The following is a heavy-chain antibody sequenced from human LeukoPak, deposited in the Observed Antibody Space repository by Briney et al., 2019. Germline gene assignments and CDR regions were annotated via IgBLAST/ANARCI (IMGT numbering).Heavy chain of an antibody. CDR1: GFTFSSYT. CDR2: ISGSGGST. CDR3: ARTRDTAMANFDY. J-gene: IGHJ4*02. Sequence: SGGSLRLSCAASGFTFSSYTMTWVRQAPGKGLEWVSAISGSGGSTYYADSVKGRFTITRDNAKNSLYLQMNSLRAEDTAVYYCARTRDTAMANFDYWGQGTLVTVSS. D-gene: IGHD5-18*01. V-gene: IGHV3-23*01.